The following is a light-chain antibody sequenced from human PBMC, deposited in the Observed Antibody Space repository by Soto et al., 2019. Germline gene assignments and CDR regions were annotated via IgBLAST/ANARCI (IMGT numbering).Light chain of an antibody. CDR1: QTVRNNY. V-gene: IGKV3-20*01. J-gene: IGKJ1*01. CDR3: QQYGSSPRT. Sequence: GLTQSPGTLSLSPGERATLSCRASQTVRNNYLAWYQQKPGQAPRLLIYDASSRATGIPDRFSGGGSGTDFTLTISRLEPEDFAVNYCQQYGSSPRTFGQGTKVDNK. CDR2: DAS.